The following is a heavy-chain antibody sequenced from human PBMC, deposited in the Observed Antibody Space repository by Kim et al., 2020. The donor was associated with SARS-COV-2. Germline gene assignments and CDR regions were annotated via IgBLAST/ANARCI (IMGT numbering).Heavy chain of an antibody. V-gene: IGHV3-9*01. CDR1: GFTFDDYA. CDR3: AKDALHSPAYCGGDCWDAFDI. Sequence: GGSLRLSCAASGFTFDDYAMHWVRQAPGKGLEWVSGISWNSGSIGYADSVKGRFTISRDNAKNSLYLQMNSLRAEDTALYYCAKDALHSPAYCGGDCWDAFDIWGQGTMVTVSS. D-gene: IGHD2-21*02. J-gene: IGHJ3*02. CDR2: ISWNSGSI.